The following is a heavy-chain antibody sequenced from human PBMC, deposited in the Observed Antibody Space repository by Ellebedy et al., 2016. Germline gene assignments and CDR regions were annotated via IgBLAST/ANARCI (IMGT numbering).Heavy chain of an antibody. D-gene: IGHD3-3*01. V-gene: IGHV4-34*01. J-gene: IGHJ6*03. CDR2: INHSGST. CDR3: ARDPLFGVEYYYYMDV. Sequence: GSLRLXCTVSGGSISSYYWSWIRQPPGKGLEWIGEINHSGSTNYNPSLKSRVTISVDTSKNQFSLKLSSVTAADTAVYYCARDPLFGVEYYYYMDVWGKGTTVTVSS. CDR1: GGSISSYY.